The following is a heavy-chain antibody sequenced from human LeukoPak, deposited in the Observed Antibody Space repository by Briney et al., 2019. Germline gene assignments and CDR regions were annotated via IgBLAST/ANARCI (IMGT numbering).Heavy chain of an antibody. CDR2: IIPIFGTA. Sequence: SVKVSCKASGGTFSSYAISWVRQAPGQGLEWMGGIIPIFGTANYTQKFQGRVTITTDESTSTAYMELSSLRSEDTAVYYCARVGGGDFWSGYPFDYWGQGTLVTVSS. J-gene: IGHJ4*02. V-gene: IGHV1-69*05. CDR3: ARVGGGDFWSGYPFDY. D-gene: IGHD3-3*01. CDR1: GGTFSSYA.